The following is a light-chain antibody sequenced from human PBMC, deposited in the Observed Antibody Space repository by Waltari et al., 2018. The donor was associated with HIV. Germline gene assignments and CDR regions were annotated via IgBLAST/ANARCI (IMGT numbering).Light chain of an antibody. CDR1: QSVSSSY. Sequence: EIVLTQSPGTLSLSPGERATLSCRASQSVSSSYLAWYQQKHGQAPRLLIYGASSRATGIPDRCSGSGSGTDFSLTISRLEPEDFAVYYCQHYGRSPKITFGGGTKVEIK. CDR3: QHYGRSPKIT. V-gene: IGKV3-20*01. J-gene: IGKJ4*01. CDR2: GAS.